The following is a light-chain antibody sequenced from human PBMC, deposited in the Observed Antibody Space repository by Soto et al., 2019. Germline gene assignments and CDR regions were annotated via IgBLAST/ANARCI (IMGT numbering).Light chain of an antibody. Sequence: DIQMTQSPSTLSASVGDRVTITCRASQSMSSWLAWYQQKPGKAPKLLIFKASSLESGVPSRFSGSGSGTEFTLTISSLQPDDFATYYCQYYNSYWTFGQGTKVDI. CDR1: QSMSSW. CDR3: QYYNSYWT. CDR2: KAS. J-gene: IGKJ1*01. V-gene: IGKV1-5*03.